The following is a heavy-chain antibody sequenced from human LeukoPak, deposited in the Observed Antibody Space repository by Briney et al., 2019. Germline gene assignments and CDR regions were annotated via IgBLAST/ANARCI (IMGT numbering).Heavy chain of an antibody. D-gene: IGHD1-26*01. V-gene: IGHV4-61*02. CDR1: GGSISSGSYY. CDR2: IYTSGST. CDR3: AREVEGATSYAFDI. Sequence: PSQTLSLTCTVSGGSISSGSYYWSWIRQPAGKGLEWIGRIYTSGSTNYNPSLKSRVTISVDTSKNQFSLKLSSVTAADTAVYYCAREVEGATSYAFDIWSQGTMVTVSS. J-gene: IGHJ3*02.